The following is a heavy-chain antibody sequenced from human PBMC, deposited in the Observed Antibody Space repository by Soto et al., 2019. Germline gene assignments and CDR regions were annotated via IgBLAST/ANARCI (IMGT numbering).Heavy chain of an antibody. V-gene: IGHV3-23*01. CDR1: GFTFSSYA. Sequence: GGSLRLSCAASGFTFSSYAMSWVRQAPGKGLEWVSAISGSGGSTYYADSVKGRFTISRDNSKNTLYLQMNSLRAEDTAVYYCAKFGSYDSSGYYNYWGQGTLVTVSS. J-gene: IGHJ4*02. CDR2: ISGSGGST. D-gene: IGHD3-22*01. CDR3: AKFGSYDSSGYYNY.